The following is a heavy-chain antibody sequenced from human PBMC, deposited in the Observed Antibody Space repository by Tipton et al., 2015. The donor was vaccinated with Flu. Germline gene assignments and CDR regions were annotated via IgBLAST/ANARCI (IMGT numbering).Heavy chain of an antibody. J-gene: IGHJ5*01. CDR3: ARDLEAFNWFDS. V-gene: IGHV4-61*02. Sequence: TLSLTCSVAGGSISSTTHYWSWIRQPAGKGLEWIGRIYISGSTNYNPSLKSRVSMSLDRAKYQFSLKVNSVTAADTAVYYYARDLEAFNWFDSWGPGTLGTV. D-gene: IGHD3-3*01. CDR1: GGSISSTTHY. CDR2: IYISGST.